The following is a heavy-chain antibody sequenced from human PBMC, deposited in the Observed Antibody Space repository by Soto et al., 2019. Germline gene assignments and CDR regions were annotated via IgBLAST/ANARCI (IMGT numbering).Heavy chain of an antibody. V-gene: IGHV3-23*01. CDR2: ISGGVDAT. CDR3: AKKSLGSITLPALYYFDY. Sequence: EVQLLASGGGLVQPGGSLRLSCAASGFTFGNYAFSWVRKAPGKGLEWVSVISGGVDATYYPDSVKGRFTTSRDNSKNTVYVQMISLRAEDTAVYFCAKKSLGSITLPALYYFDYWGQGTLVTVSS. D-gene: IGHD7-27*01. CDR1: GFTFGNYA. J-gene: IGHJ4*01.